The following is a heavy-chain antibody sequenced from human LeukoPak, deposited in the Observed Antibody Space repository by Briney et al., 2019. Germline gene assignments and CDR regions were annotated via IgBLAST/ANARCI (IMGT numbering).Heavy chain of an antibody. V-gene: IGHV3-23*01. CDR1: GFTLSSYA. CDR2: ISGSADNT. J-gene: IGHJ4*02. CDR3: AKQGFGC. Sequence: GGSLRLSCTASGFTLSSYAMSWVRQAPGEGLEWVSTISGSADNTNYAETVKGRFTISRDNSKNTMYLQMNSLRAEDTAVYYCAKQGFGCWGQGTLVTVSS.